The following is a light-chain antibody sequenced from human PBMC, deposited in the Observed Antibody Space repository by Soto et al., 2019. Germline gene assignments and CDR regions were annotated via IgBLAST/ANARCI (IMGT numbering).Light chain of an antibody. CDR3: QQYGSSPT. V-gene: IGKV3-11*01. CDR2: DAS. CDR1: QSISTY. J-gene: IGKJ1*01. Sequence: IALTQSPATLSLSPGERATLSCRAGQSISTYLAWYQQKSGQAPRLLIYDASNRATGTPARFSGSGSGTDFTLTISSLEPEDSAVYYCQQYGSSPTFGQGTKVDIK.